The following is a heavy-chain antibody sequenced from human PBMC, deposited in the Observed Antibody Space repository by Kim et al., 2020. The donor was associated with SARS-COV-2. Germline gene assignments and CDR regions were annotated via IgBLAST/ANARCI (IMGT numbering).Heavy chain of an antibody. CDR3: AKPPYNILTIYPPNYGM. D-gene: IGHD3-9*01. Sequence: GGSLRLSCAASGFTFSSFGMHWVRQAPGKGLEWVAVIWYDGRNKYYQDSVKARSTISGANSEKTRYCQINTLRADDTPGNNFAKPPYNILTIYPPNYGM. J-gene: IGHJ6*01. CDR2: IWYDGRNK. V-gene: IGHV3-33*06. CDR1: GFTFSSFG.